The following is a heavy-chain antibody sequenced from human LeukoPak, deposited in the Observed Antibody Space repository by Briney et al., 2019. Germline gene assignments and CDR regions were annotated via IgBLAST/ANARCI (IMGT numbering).Heavy chain of an antibody. CDR3: ARGSNVVVTFDY. V-gene: IGHV1-69*04. J-gene: IGHJ4*02. Sequence: GASVKVSCKASGGTFSSYAISWVRQAPGQGFVWMGRIIPILGIANYAQKFQGRVTITADKSTSTAYMELSSLRSEDTAVYYCARGSNVVVTFDYWGQGTLVTVSS. D-gene: IGHD2-21*02. CDR2: IIPILGIA. CDR1: GGTFSSYA.